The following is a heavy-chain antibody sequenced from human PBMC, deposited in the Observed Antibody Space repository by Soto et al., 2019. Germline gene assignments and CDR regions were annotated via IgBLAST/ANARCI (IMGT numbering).Heavy chain of an antibody. CDR1: GFTFSRHG. Sequence: QVQLVESGGGVVQPGTSLRLSCAASGFTFSRHGMHWVRQTPGKGLEWLAVILNDASGHWYADSVKGRFTNSRDSFENTLYLQMNGIRLEDTAMYYCARDDDYPDNGFDYWGQGTLVTVSS. CDR3: ARDDDYPDNGFDY. V-gene: IGHV3-33*01. J-gene: IGHJ4*02. CDR2: ILNDASGH. D-gene: IGHD4-17*01.